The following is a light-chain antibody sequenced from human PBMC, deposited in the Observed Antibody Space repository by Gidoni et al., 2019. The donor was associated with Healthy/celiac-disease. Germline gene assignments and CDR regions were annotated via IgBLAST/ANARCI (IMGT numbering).Light chain of an antibody. Sequence: VMTPSPATLVVAPGERATLPCRASQSVSSNLAWYQQKPGQAPRPLIYGASTRATGIPARFSGSGSGTEFTLTISSLQSEDFAVYYCQQYNNWPPYTFGQGTKLEIK. CDR2: GAS. CDR3: QQYNNWPPYT. CDR1: QSVSSN. V-gene: IGKV3-15*01. J-gene: IGKJ2*01.